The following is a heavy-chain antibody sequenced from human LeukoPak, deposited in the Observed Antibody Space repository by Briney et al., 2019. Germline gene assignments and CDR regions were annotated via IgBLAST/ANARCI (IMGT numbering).Heavy chain of an antibody. CDR1: GFTFSSYG. Sequence: GGSLRLSCAASGFTFSSYGMHWARQAPGKGLEWVAVIWYDGSNKYYADSVKGRFTISRDNSKNTLYLQMNSLRAEDTAVYYCAREDYGDPSWFDPWGQGTLVTVSS. CDR3: AREDYGDPSWFDP. D-gene: IGHD4-17*01. J-gene: IGHJ5*02. V-gene: IGHV3-33*01. CDR2: IWYDGSNK.